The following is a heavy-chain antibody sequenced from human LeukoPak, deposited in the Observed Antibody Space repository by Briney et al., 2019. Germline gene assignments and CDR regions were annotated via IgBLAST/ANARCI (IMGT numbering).Heavy chain of an antibody. CDR2: INSDGTST. D-gene: IGHD2-2*01. J-gene: IGHJ3*02. CDR3: ASPYQLPNHDAFHI. CDR1: RFTFSSYW. V-gene: IGHV3-74*01. Sequence: GGSLRLXCVASRFTFSSYWMHWVRQAPGKGLVWVSRINSDGTSTNYADSVKGRFTISRDNAKNTLYLQMNSLRAEDTAVFYCASPYQLPNHDAFHIWGQGTLVTVSS.